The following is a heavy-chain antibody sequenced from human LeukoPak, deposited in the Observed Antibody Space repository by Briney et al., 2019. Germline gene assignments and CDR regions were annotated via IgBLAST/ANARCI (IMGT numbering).Heavy chain of an antibody. J-gene: IGHJ4*02. Sequence: SETLSLTCTVSGGSISSYYWSWIRQPPGKGLEWIGYIYYSGSTNYNPSLKSRVTISVDTSKNQFSLKLSSVTAADTAVYYCARGVGATPEYWGQGTLVTVSS. CDR3: ARGVGATPEY. V-gene: IGHV4-59*01. D-gene: IGHD1-26*01. CDR2: IYYSGST. CDR1: GGSISSYY.